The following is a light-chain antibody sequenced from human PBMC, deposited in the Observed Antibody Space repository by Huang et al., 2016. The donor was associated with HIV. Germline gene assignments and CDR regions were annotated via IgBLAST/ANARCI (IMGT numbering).Light chain of an antibody. Sequence: DIQMTQSPSSLSASVGDRVTITCRASQDIRNSLAWYQQKPGKAPKLLLFAASRLESGVPSRFSGGGSGTDFTLTINSLQPEDFATYYCQQYYDILTCSFGQGTKVEFK. CDR1: QDIRNS. CDR3: QQYYDILTCS. CDR2: AAS. V-gene: IGKV1-NL1*01. J-gene: IGKJ1*01.